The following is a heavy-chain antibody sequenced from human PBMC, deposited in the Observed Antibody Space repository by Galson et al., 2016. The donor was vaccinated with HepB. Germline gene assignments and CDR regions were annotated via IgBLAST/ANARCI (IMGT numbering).Heavy chain of an antibody. CDR2: IRSKAYGGKT. CDR3: TRGGADGKAFDL. CDR1: GFTFDDYA. D-gene: IGHD4-23*01. J-gene: IGHJ3*01. Sequence: SLRLSCAASGFTFDDYAMTWFRQAPGQGLEWVGMIRSKAYGGKTEYAAFVKGTFSISRDDSKSIAYLQMNSLKTEDTAVYYCTRGGADGKAFDLWGQGTMVSVSS. V-gene: IGHV3-49*03.